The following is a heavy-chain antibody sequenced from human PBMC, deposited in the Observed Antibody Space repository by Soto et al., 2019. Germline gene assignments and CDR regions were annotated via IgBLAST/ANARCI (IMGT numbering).Heavy chain of an antibody. D-gene: IGHD5-18*01. CDR2: IRSKANSYAT. CDR1: GFTFSGTA. CDR3: TRVDTAMVLLGYYYGMDV. V-gene: IGHV3-73*01. J-gene: IGHJ6*02. Sequence: PGGSLRLSCAASGFTFSGTAMHWVRQASGKGLEWVGRIRSKANSYATAYAASVKGRFTISRDDSKNTAYLQMNSLKTEDTAVYYCTRVDTAMVLLGYYYGMDVWGQGTTVTVSS.